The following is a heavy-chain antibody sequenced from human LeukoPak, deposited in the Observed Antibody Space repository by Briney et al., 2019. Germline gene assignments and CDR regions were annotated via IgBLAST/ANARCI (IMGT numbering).Heavy chain of an antibody. CDR1: GYSFTTYW. CDR3: ARHLSLSDTSSCFDF. V-gene: IGHV5-51*01. J-gene: IGHJ5*01. Sequence: GESLKISCRGFGYSFTTYWIGWVRQMPRKGLEWMGIIYPGDSNTNTRYSPSFQGQVTISVDKSINTAYLQWGSLKASDTAIYYCARHLSLSDTSSCFDFWGRGTLVTVSS. CDR2: IYPGDSNTNT. D-gene: IGHD6-13*01.